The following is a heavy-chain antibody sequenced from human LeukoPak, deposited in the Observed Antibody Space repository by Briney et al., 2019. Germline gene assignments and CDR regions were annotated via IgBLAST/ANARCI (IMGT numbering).Heavy chain of an antibody. CDR1: GGSISSSNYY. V-gene: IGHV4-39*07. CDR3: ARLTGYSSESWFDP. CDR2: IYYGGSS. Sequence: PSETLSLTCTVSGGSISSSNYYWGWIRQPPGKGLEWIGNIYYGGSSYYNPSLQSRVTISLDTSKNQFSLKLSSVTAADTAVYYCARLTGYSSESWFDPWGQGTLVTVSS. D-gene: IGHD3-9*01. J-gene: IGHJ5*02.